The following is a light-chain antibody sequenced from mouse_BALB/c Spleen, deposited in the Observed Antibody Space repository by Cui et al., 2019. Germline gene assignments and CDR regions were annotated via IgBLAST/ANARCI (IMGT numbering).Light chain of an antibody. V-gene: IGKV4-58*01. J-gene: IGKJ2*01. Sequence: ENVLTQPPAIMAASLGPKYTMTCSASSSVTSSYLHWYQQKSGAAPKPLMHRTSNLASGVPARFSGSGSGTSYSLTISSVEAEDDATYYCQQWSGYPFTVGGGTKLEIK. CDR3: QQWSGYPFT. CDR2: RTS. CDR1: SSVTSSY.